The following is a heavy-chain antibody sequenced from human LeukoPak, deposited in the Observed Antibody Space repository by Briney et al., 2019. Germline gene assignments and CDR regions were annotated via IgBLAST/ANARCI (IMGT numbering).Heavy chain of an antibody. V-gene: IGHV1-8*01. Sequence: GASVKVSCKASGYTFTSYDINWVRQATGQGLEWMGWMNPNSGNTGYAQKFQGRVTMTRNTSISTAYMELSSLGSEDTAVYYCARVWGNYYDSSGYYHTYSGMDVWGQGTTVTVSS. CDR1: GYTFTSYD. D-gene: IGHD3-22*01. CDR3: ARVWGNYYDSSGYYHTYSGMDV. CDR2: MNPNSGNT. J-gene: IGHJ6*02.